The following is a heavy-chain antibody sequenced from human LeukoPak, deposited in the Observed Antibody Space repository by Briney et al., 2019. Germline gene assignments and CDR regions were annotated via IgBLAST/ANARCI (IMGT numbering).Heavy chain of an antibody. D-gene: IGHD3-22*01. CDR2: INHSGST. Sequence: PSQTLSLTCAVSGGSISSGGYSWSWIRQPPGKGLEWIGEINHSGSTNYNPSLKSRVTISVDTSKNQFSLKLSSVTAADTAVYYCARDYYDSSGYYSVRAFDIWGQGTMVTVSS. J-gene: IGHJ3*02. CDR3: ARDYYDSSGYYSVRAFDI. V-gene: IGHV4-30-2*01. CDR1: GGSISSGGYS.